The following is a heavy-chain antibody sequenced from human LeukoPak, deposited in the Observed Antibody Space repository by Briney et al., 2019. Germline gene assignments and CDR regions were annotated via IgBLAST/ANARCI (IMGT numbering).Heavy chain of an antibody. Sequence: PGGSLRLSCAASGFTFSSYAMHWVRQAPGKGLEWVALISYDGSNKYYADSVKGRFTISRDNSKNTLYLQMNSLRAEDTAVYYCASRRGSNRPFDYWGQGTLVTVSS. CDR1: GFTFSSYA. CDR3: ASRRGSNRPFDY. V-gene: IGHV3-30*03. D-gene: IGHD1-26*01. J-gene: IGHJ4*02. CDR2: ISYDGSNK.